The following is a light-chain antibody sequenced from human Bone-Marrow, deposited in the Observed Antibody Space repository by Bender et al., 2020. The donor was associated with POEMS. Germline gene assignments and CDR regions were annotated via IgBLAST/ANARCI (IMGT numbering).Light chain of an antibody. Sequence: QSVLTQPPSVSAAPGQRVIVSCTGSSSNIGKNYVSWYQQFPGSAPKLLISDNNKRPSGIPDRFSGSKSGTSATLAITGVQTGDEADYYCGTWDGGLRDVLFGGGTKLTVL. V-gene: IGLV1-51*01. J-gene: IGLJ2*01. CDR3: GTWDGGLRDVL. CDR2: DNN. CDR1: SSNIGKNY.